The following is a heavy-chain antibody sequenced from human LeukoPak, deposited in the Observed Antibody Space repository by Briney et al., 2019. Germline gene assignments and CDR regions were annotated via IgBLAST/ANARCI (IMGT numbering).Heavy chain of an antibody. CDR1: GGSISSYY. CDR2: IYYSGST. CDR3: ARAETTVTSLDY. D-gene: IGHD4-17*01. V-gene: IGHV4-59*08. J-gene: IGHJ4*02. Sequence: KASETLSLTCTVSGGSISSYYWSWIRQPPGKGLEWIGYIYYSGSTNYNPSLKSRVTISVDTSKNQFSLKLSSVTAADTAVYYCARAETTVTSLDYWGQGTLVTVSS.